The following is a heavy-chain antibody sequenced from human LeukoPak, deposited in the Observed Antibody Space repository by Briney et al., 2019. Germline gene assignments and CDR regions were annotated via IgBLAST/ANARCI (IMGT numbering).Heavy chain of an antibody. CDR1: GFTLRIYW. CDR2: IKQDGSEK. CDR3: ARVPLWFGKTIFDY. J-gene: IGHJ4*02. D-gene: IGHD3-10*01. V-gene: IGHV3-7*03. Sequence: RGGALRLSCGASGFTLRIYWMSWARRAPGKGLEWGVNIKQDGSEKYYVDSVKGRFTISRDNAKNSLYLQMNSLRAEDTAVYYCARVPLWFGKTIFDYWGQGTLVTVSS.